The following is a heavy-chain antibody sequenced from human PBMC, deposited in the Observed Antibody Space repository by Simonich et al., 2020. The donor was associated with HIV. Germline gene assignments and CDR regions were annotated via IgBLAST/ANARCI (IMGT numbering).Heavy chain of an antibody. V-gene: IGHV1-24*01. CDR2: FEPEEGKT. CDR1: GYTLTELS. Sequence: QVQLVQSWAEVTTPGASVKVSCKVSGYTLTELSMNRVRQAPGKWLEWGGIFEPEEGKTFYAQKIQCRVTMTEDTSTDTASMELRSLRSEDTAVYYCATESPLYDSSGVDFCFDYWGQGTLVTVSS. CDR3: ATESPLYDSSGVDFCFDY. D-gene: IGHD3-22*01. J-gene: IGHJ4*02.